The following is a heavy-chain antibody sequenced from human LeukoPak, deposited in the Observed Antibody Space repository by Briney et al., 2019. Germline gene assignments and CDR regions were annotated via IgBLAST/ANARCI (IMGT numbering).Heavy chain of an antibody. Sequence: TSETLSLTCAVYGGSFSGYYWSWIRQPAGKGLEWIGRIFTSGSANYNPSLKSRVTISVDTSKNQFSLKLSSVTAADTAVYYCARGAGYCSGSTCYSGQIPFDYWGQGALVTVSS. V-gene: IGHV4-59*10. CDR2: IFTSGSA. CDR3: ARGAGYCSGSTCYSGQIPFDY. D-gene: IGHD2-15*01. CDR1: GGSFSGYY. J-gene: IGHJ4*02.